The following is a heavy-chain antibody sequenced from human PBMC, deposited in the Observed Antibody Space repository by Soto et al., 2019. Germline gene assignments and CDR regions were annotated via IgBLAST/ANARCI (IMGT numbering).Heavy chain of an antibody. CDR1: GFTFSSHG. V-gene: IGHV3-30*18. CDR3: AKERMEQYQVLPFFDH. CDR2: ISFDGSNE. Sequence: PGGSLRLSCAASGFTFSSHGMHWLRQAPGKGLEWVTVISFDGSNEYYADSVRGRFTIFRDNSKNTLYLQMNSLRAEDTAVYYCAKERMEQYQVLPFFDHWGQGTLVTVSS. J-gene: IGHJ4*02. D-gene: IGHD2-2*01.